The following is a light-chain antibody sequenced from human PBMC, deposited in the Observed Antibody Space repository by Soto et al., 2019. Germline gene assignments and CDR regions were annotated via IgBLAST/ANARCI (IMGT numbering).Light chain of an antibody. Sequence: QSVLTQPASVSGSPGQSITISCTGTSSYVGSYNLVSWYQQHPGKAPKLIICEASKRPSGVSSRFSGSKSANTASLTISGLQAEDEADYYCCSYAGTSTYVFGTGTKVTVL. CDR3: CSYAGTSTYV. J-gene: IGLJ1*01. CDR1: SSYVGSYNL. V-gene: IGLV2-23*01. CDR2: EAS.